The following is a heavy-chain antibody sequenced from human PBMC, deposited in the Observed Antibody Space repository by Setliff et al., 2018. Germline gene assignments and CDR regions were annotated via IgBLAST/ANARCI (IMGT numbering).Heavy chain of an antibody. Sequence: SGPTLVNPTQTLTLTCTFSGLSVSTSGVGVGWIRQPPVKALEWLALIYWDDDKRYSPSLKSRLTITKDTSKTQVVLRMTRDTSVSTAYVDVMSDDTAVYYCARQLIGVTDGTFDPWGQGTLVTVSS. D-gene: IGHD1-1*01. J-gene: IGHJ5*02. CDR1: GLSVSTSGVG. CDR2: IYWDDDK. CDR3: MSDDTAVYYCARQLIGVTDGTFDP. V-gene: IGHV2-5*02.